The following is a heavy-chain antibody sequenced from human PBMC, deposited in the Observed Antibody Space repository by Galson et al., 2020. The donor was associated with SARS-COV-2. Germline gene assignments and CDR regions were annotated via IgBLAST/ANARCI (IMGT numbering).Heavy chain of an antibody. J-gene: IGHJ6*02. CDR3: AITTVTTTYYYYGLDV. CDR2: FYTSGST. CDR1: GGSISSYY. D-gene: IGHD4-17*01. V-gene: IGHV4-4*07. Sequence: SETLSLTCTVSGGSISSYYWSWIRQPAGKGLEWIGRFYTSGSTNYNPSLKSRVTMSEDTSKNQFSLKLSSVTAADTAVYYCAITTVTTTYYYYGLDVWGQGTTVTVSS.